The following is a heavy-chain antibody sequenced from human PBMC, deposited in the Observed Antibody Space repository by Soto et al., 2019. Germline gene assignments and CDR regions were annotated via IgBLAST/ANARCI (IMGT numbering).Heavy chain of an antibody. CDR3: ARXXHXXXXXGYDXWDAFDI. V-gene: IGHV3-21*01. J-gene: IGHJ3*02. D-gene: IGHD3-22*01. CDR1: GFTFSSYS. CDR2: ISSSSSYI. Sequence: EVQLVESGGGLVKPGGSLRLSCAASGFTFSSYSMNWVRQAPGKGLEWVSSISSSSSYIYYADSVKGRFTISRDNAKNSLYLQMNSLRAEDTAVYYCARXXHXXXXXGYDXWDAFDIWGQGTMVTVSS.